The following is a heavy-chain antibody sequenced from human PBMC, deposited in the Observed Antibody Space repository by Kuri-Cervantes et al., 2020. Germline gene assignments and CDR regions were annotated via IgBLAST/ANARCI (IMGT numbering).Heavy chain of an antibody. J-gene: IGHJ4*02. CDR1: GYTFTSYG. V-gene: IGHV1-18*01. Sequence: ASVKVSGKASGYTFTSYGISGVRQAPGQGLEWMGWISAYNGNTNYAQKLQGRVTMTTDTSTSTAYMELRSLRSDDTAVYYCARWNYDFWSGYSEGLFDYWGQGTLVTVSS. D-gene: IGHD3-3*01. CDR3: ARWNYDFWSGYSEGLFDY. CDR2: ISAYNGNT.